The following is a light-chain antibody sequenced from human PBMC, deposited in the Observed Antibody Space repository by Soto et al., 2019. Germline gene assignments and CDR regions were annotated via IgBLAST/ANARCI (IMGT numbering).Light chain of an antibody. CDR2: DAP. CDR1: QGISSR. J-gene: IGKJ3*01. CDR3: QQSYNGPFT. Sequence: DIQMTQSPSSVSASVGDRVTITCRASQGISSRLAWYQQKPGKAPKLLIYDAPSLQSGVPSRFSGSGSGTDFTLTISSLHPEDFATYYCQQSYNGPFTFGPGTKVDIK. V-gene: IGKV1-12*01.